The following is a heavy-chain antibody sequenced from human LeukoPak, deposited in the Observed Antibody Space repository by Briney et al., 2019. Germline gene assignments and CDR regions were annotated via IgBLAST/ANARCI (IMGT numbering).Heavy chain of an antibody. CDR1: GYTFTSYD. D-gene: IGHD3-3*01. Sequence: ASVKVSCKASGYTFTSYDINWVRQATGQGLEWTGWMNPNSGNTGYAQKFQGRVTMTRNTSISTAYMELSSLRSEDTAVYYCARGSRYYDFWSGYSTGDYWGQGTLVTVSS. CDR2: MNPNSGNT. CDR3: ARGSRYYDFWSGYSTGDY. V-gene: IGHV1-8*01. J-gene: IGHJ4*02.